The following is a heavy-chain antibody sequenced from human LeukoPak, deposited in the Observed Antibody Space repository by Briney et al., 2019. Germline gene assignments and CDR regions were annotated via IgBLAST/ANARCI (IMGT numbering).Heavy chain of an antibody. CDR2: IWYDGSNK. D-gene: IGHD6-19*01. J-gene: IGHJ4*02. V-gene: IGHV3-33*01. CDR1: GFTFSSYG. CDR3: AREEQQWLVLYYFDY. Sequence: GRSLRLSCAASGFTFSSYGMHWVRQAPGKGLEWVAVIWYDGSNKYYADSVKGRFTISRDNSKNTLYLQMNSLRAEDTAVYYCAREEQQWLVLYYFDYWGQGTLVTVSS.